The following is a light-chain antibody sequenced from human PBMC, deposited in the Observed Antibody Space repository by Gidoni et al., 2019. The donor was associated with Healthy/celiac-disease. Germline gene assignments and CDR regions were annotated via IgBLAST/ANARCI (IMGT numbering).Light chain of an antibody. CDR2: QDT. CDR1: KLGDKY. J-gene: IGLJ2*01. CDR3: QAWDSSTVV. Sequence: SYELTQPPSVSVSPGQTASITCSGDKLGDKYVCWYQQKPGQPPVLVIYQDTKRPAGIPERFSGSNSGNTATLTISGTPAMDEADYYCQAWDSSTVVFGGGTKLTVL. V-gene: IGLV3-1*01.